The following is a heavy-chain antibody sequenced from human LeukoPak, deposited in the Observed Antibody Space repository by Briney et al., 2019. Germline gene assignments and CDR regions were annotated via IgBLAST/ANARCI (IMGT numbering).Heavy chain of an antibody. J-gene: IGHJ4*02. V-gene: IGHV4-34*01. CDR2: INHSGST. CDR3: ARGRRGWYHFDY. CDR1: GGSFSGYY. D-gene: IGHD6-19*01. Sequence: SETLSLTCAVYGGSFSGYYWSWIRQPPGKGLEWIGEINHSGSTNYNPFLKSRVTISVDTSKNQFSLKLSSVTAADTAVYYCARGRRGWYHFDYWGQGTLVTVSS.